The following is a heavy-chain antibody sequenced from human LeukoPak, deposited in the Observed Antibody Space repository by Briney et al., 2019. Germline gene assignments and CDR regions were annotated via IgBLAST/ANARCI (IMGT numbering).Heavy chain of an antibody. CDR2: IYSGST. CDR3: ARGANWGSPDY. J-gene: IGHJ4*02. D-gene: IGHD7-27*01. Sequence: PSETLSLTCAVSGGSISSSNYFWAWVRQPPGKGLEWIATIYSGSTYYNPSLKSRVTISLDTSKNQFSLKLSSVTAADTAVYYCARGANWGSPDYWGQGTLVTVSS. V-gene: IGHV4-39*07. CDR1: GGSISSSNYF.